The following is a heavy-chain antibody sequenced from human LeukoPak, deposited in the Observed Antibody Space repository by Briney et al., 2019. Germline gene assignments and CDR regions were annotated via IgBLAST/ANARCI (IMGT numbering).Heavy chain of an antibody. V-gene: IGHV4-59*08. J-gene: IGHJ4*02. CDR3: ATLSTVTTVGYFDY. D-gene: IGHD4-17*01. CDR1: GGSISSYY. CDR2: IYYSGGT. Sequence: PSETLSLTCSVSGGSISSYYWSWIRQPPGKGLEWIGYIYYSGGTNYNPSLKSRVTISIDTSKIQFSLKLSSVTAADTAVYYCATLSTVTTVGYFDYWGQGALVSVSS.